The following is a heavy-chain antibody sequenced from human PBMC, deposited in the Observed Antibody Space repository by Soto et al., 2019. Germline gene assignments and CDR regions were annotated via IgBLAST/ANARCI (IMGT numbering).Heavy chain of an antibody. CDR3: AIGYYDGSGSYPSRAYYYYGMDV. Sequence: QVQLVQSGAEVKKPGSSVKVSCKASGGTFSSYAISWVRQAPGQGLEWMGGIIPIFGTANYAQKFQGRVTITADESTSTAYMELSSLRSEYTAVYYCAIGYYDGSGSYPSRAYYYYGMDVWRQGTTVTVSS. D-gene: IGHD3-10*01. J-gene: IGHJ6*02. CDR2: IIPIFGTA. CDR1: GGTFSSYA. V-gene: IGHV1-69*01.